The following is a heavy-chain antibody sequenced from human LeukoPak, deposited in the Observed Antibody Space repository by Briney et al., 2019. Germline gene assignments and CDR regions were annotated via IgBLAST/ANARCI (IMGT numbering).Heavy chain of an antibody. CDR2: IYHSGST. CDR1: GGSISSSNW. Sequence: PSETLSLTCAVSGGSISSSNWWSWVRQPPGKGLEWIGEIYHSGSTNYNPSLKSRVTISVDKSKNQFSLKLSSVTAADTAVYYCARYSGNYDPFSSSGWYLDYWGQGTLVTVSS. J-gene: IGHJ4*02. CDR3: ARYSGNYDPFSSSGWYLDY. V-gene: IGHV4-4*02. D-gene: IGHD6-19*01.